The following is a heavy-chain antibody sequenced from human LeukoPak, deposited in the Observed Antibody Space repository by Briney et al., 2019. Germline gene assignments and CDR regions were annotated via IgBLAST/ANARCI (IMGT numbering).Heavy chain of an antibody. CDR1: GGSISSSNW. CDR2: IYHSGST. D-gene: IGHD3-3*01. J-gene: IGHJ6*03. Sequence: SETLSLTCAVSGGSISSSNWWSWVRQPPGKGLEWIGEIYHSGSTNYNPSLKSRVTISVDKSKNQFSLKLSSVTAADTAVYYCARYTIFGVVRDYYYYMDVWGKGTTVTVSS. V-gene: IGHV4-4*02. CDR3: ARYTIFGVVRDYYYYMDV.